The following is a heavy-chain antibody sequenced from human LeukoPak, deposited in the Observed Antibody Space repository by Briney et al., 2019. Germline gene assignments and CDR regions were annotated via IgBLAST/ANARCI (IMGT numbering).Heavy chain of an antibody. D-gene: IGHD3-16*02. Sequence: SETLSLTCTVSGGSISSYYWSWIRQPPGKGLEWIGYIYYSGSTNYNPSLKSRVTISVDTSKNQFSLKLSSVTAADTAVYYCARGRDDYVWGSYLKNWFDPWGQGTLVTVSS. CDR1: GGSISSYY. J-gene: IGHJ5*02. V-gene: IGHV4-59*01. CDR3: ARGRDDYVWGSYLKNWFDP. CDR2: IYYSGST.